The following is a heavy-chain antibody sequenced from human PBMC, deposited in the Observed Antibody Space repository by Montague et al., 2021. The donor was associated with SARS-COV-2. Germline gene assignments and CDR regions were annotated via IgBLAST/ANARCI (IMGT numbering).Heavy chain of an antibody. D-gene: IGHD6-6*01. CDR1: GFTFRSYA. V-gene: IGHV3-30*04. CDR2: ISDDGTNK. CDR3: ARDGHRRLSIEGRFDP. J-gene: IGHJ5*02. Sequence: SLRLSCAASGFTFRSYAMNWVRQTPGKGLEWVASISDDGTNKFYVDSVKGRFTISRDNSKSSLYLQMNSLRADDTAVYYCARDGHRRLSIEGRFDPWGQGTLVTVSS.